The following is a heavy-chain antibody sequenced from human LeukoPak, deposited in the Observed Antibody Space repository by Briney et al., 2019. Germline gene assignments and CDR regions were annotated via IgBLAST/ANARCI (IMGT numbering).Heavy chain of an antibody. CDR1: GYSISSGYY. Sequence: PSETLSLTCAVSGYSISSGYYWGWIRQPPGKGLEWIGSIYHSGSTYYNPSLKSRVTISVDTSKNQFSLKLSSVTAADTAVYYCVRAGPRGSPDYWGQGTLVTVSS. D-gene: IGHD3-10*01. CDR2: IYHSGST. J-gene: IGHJ4*02. V-gene: IGHV4-38-2*01. CDR3: VRAGPRGSPDY.